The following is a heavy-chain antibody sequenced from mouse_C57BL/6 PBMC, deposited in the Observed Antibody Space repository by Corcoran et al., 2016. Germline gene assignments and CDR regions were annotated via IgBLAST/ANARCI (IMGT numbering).Heavy chain of an antibody. V-gene: IGHV3-6*01. CDR1: GYSITSGYY. CDR3: AREGLLLLDY. CDR2: ISYDGSN. J-gene: IGHJ2*01. Sequence: DVQLQESGPGLVNPSQSLSLTCSVTGYSITSGYYWNWIRQFPGNKLEWMGDISYDGSNNYNPSRKNRISITRDTSKNQFFLKLNSVTTEDTATYYCAREGLLLLDYWGQGTTLTVSS. D-gene: IGHD1-1*01.